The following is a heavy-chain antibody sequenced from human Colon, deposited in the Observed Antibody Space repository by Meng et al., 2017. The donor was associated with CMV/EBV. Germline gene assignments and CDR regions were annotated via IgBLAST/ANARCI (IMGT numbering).Heavy chain of an antibody. J-gene: IGHJ4*02. V-gene: IGHV1-2*02. CDR2: IYPQNGGT. D-gene: IGHD2-21*01. Sequence: QVSLIQSGNEVKKPRTSVKCSCKTSGYTFTAKHLHWGRHAPGQGLEWMGWIYPQNGGTYFAQKFQGRVTMTSDTSISTAYMELSSLTSDDTAIYYCIKEDWYFDFWGQGTLVTVSS. CDR3: IKEDWYFDF. CDR1: GYTFTAKH.